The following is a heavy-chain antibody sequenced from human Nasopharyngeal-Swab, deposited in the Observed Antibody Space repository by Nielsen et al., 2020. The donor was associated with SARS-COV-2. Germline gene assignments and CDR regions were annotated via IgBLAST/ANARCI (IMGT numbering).Heavy chain of an antibody. Sequence: LSLTCAASGFTFSSYAMHWVRQAPGKGLEWVAVISYDGSNKYYADSVRGRFTISRDNAKNSLYLQMNSLTAEDTAVYYCAREKGGGYGDYWGQGTLVTVSS. CDR3: AREKGGGYGDY. J-gene: IGHJ4*02. V-gene: IGHV3-30-3*01. CDR1: GFTFSSYA. CDR2: ISYDGSNK. D-gene: IGHD5-12*01.